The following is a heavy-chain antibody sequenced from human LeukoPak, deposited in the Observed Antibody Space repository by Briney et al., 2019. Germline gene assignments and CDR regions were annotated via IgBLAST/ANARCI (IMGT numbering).Heavy chain of an antibody. CDR1: GFTFDDYA. J-gene: IGHJ4*02. CDR2: ISGDGGST. CDR3: VKDLRSDFMGVLSRYLSY. V-gene: IGHV3-43*02. D-gene: IGHD2/OR15-2a*01. Sequence: PGGSLRLSCAASGFTFDDYAMHWVRQAPGKGLEWVSLISGDGGSTYYADSVKGRFTISRDNSKSTLYLQMSSLRAEDTAVYLCVKDLRSDFMGVLSRYLSYWGQGTLVTVSS.